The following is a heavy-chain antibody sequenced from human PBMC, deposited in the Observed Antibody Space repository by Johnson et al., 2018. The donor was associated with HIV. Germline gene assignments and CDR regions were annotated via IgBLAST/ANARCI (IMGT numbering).Heavy chain of an antibody. D-gene: IGHD3-10*01. Sequence: VQLVESGGRVVRPVGSLRLSCAASGFTFEDYGMSWVREAPGKGLEWVSGIGTAGDTYYADSVKGRFTISRDNSKNTLYLQMNSLRAEDTAVYYCARDPMVRGAGGFDIWGQGTMVTVSS. V-gene: IGHV3-20*04. CDR2: IGTAGDT. CDR3: ARDPMVRGAGGFDI. J-gene: IGHJ3*02. CDR1: GFTFEDYG.